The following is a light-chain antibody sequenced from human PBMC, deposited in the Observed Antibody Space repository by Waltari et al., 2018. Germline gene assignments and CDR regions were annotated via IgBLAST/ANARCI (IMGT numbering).Light chain of an antibody. Sequence: SSELTQPPSLSVSPGQTAKITCSGEALAKHYTYWYQQKSGKAPVWRIYKDSERPSMIAERFSGASSGTTVTLTISGVRAEDEADYFCQSSDSSGTWVFGGGTKLTVL. V-gene: IGLV3-25*03. J-gene: IGLJ3*02. CDR3: QSSDSSGTWV. CDR2: KDS. CDR1: ALAKHY.